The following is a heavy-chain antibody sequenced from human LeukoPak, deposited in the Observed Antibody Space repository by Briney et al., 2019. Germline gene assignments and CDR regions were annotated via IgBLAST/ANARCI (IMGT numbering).Heavy chain of an antibody. D-gene: IGHD3-22*01. J-gene: IGHJ4*02. Sequence: ASVKVSCKASGYTFTSYGISWVRQAPGQGLEWMGWINPNSGGTNYAQKFQGRVTMTRDTSISTAYMELSRLRSDDTAVYYCARDLPITMIVWLFVYWGQGTLVTVSS. V-gene: IGHV1-2*02. CDR3: ARDLPITMIVWLFVY. CDR1: GYTFTSYG. CDR2: INPNSGGT.